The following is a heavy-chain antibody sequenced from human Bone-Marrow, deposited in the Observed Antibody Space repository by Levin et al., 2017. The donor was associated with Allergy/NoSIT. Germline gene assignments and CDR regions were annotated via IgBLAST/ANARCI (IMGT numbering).Heavy chain of an antibody. D-gene: IGHD2-15*01. CDR1: GFTFSSYW. CDR2: INSDGSST. Sequence: SGGSLRLSCAASGFTFSSYWMHWVRQAPGKGLVWVSRINSDGSSTSYADSVKGRFTISRDNAKNTLYLQMNSLRAEDTAVYYCARDTLVVVVAATSGYYYGMDVWGQGTTVTVSS. J-gene: IGHJ6*02. V-gene: IGHV3-74*01. CDR3: ARDTLVVVVAATSGYYYGMDV.